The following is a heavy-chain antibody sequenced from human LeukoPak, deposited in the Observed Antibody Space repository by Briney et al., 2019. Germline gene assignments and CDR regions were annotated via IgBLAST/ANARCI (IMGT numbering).Heavy chain of an antibody. D-gene: IGHD1-26*01. J-gene: IGHJ4*02. CDR1: GFTFSSYD. V-gene: IGHV3-23*01. CDR3: AKGGSYLFDY. Sequence: GGSLRLSCAASGFTFSSYDMSWVRQAPGKVLECVSAISGSGGSTYYADSVKGRFTISRDNSKNTLYLQMNSLRAEDTAVYYCAKGGSYLFDYWGQGTLVTVSS. CDR2: ISGSGGST.